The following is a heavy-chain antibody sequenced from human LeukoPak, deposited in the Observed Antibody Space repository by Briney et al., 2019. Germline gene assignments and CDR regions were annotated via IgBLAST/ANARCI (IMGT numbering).Heavy chain of an antibody. J-gene: IGHJ4*02. Sequence: GASVKVSCKASGYTFTGYYMHWVRQAPGQGLEWMGRINPNSGGTNYAQKLQGRVTMTRDTSISTAYMELSRLRSDDTAVYYCARGGTYDSSGYVDYWGQGTLVTVSS. V-gene: IGHV1-2*06. CDR3: ARGGTYDSSGYVDY. CDR2: INPNSGGT. CDR1: GYTFTGYY. D-gene: IGHD3-22*01.